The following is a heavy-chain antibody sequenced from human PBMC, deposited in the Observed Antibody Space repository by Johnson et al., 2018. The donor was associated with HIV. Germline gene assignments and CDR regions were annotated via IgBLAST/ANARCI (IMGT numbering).Heavy chain of an antibody. CDR3: ARSPGEADAFDI. J-gene: IGHJ3*02. CDR1: GFTFSDYY. D-gene: IGHD3-10*01. V-gene: IGHV3-11*04. CDR2: ISGSGGTI. Sequence: QVQLVESGGGLVQPGGSLRLSCVASGFTFSDYYMTWIRQAPGKGLEWVSYISGSGGTIYSAGSVRGRFTISRDSSKNTLYLQMNSLRAEDTAMYYCARSPGEADAFDIWGQGTMVTVSS.